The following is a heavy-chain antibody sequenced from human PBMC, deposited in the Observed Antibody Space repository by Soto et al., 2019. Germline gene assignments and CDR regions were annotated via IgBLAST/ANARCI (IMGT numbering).Heavy chain of an antibody. J-gene: IGHJ3*02. CDR2: IYYSGST. CDR1: GGSISSGGYY. V-gene: IGHV4-31*03. D-gene: IGHD3-22*01. CDR3: AGYDSSGYSAFDI. Sequence: PSETLSLTCTVSGGSISSGGYYWSWIRQHPGKGLEWIGYIYYSGSTYYNPSLKSRVTISVDTSKNQFSLKLSSVTAADTAVYYCAGYDSSGYSAFDIWGQGTMVTVSS.